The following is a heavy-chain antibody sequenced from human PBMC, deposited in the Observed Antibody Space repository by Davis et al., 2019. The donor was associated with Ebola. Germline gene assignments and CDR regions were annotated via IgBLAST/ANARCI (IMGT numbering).Heavy chain of an antibody. D-gene: IGHD6-13*01. J-gene: IGHJ3*02. CDR1: GFTFSSSA. CDR3: ASPIPVPGTPENGFDI. Sequence: PGGSLRLSCAASGFTFSSSAMHWVRQAPGKGLEWVAVISYDGSDTYYAGSVKGRFTISRDNSKDTLYLQMTSLGAGDTALYYCASPIPVPGTPENGFDIWGQGTMVTVSS. V-gene: IGHV3-30*04. CDR2: ISYDGSDT.